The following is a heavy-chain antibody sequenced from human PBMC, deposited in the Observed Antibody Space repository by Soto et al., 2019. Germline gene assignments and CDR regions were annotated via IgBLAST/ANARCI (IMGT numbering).Heavy chain of an antibody. Sequence: PSETLSLTCTVSGGSISTYYCSWIRQPPGKGLEWIAYIYYSGITNYNPSLKSRLTISVDTSKTQFSLKLTSVTAADTAVYYCARSISGYHYYFDYWGHGTLVTVYS. V-gene: IGHV4-59*01. CDR2: IYYSGIT. D-gene: IGHD3-22*01. J-gene: IGHJ4*01. CDR1: GGSISTYY. CDR3: ARSISGYHYYFDY.